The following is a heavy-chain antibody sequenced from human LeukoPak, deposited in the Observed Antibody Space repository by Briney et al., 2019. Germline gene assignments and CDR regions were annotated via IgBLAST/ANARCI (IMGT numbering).Heavy chain of an antibody. D-gene: IGHD3-16*01. Sequence: SGGSLRLSCAASGFAFINSGMHWVRQAPGRGLKWVAFIRYDGSNTYCADSVKGRFIISRDNSKNNVYLQMNSLRVEDTAVYYCAKDWGSDIYYFYMDIWGKGTTVTVSS. J-gene: IGHJ6*03. CDR2: IRYDGSNT. CDR1: GFAFINSG. CDR3: AKDWGSDIYYFYMDI. V-gene: IGHV3-30*02.